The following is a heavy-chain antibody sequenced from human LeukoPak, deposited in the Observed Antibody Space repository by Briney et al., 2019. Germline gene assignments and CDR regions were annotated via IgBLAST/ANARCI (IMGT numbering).Heavy chain of an antibody. CDR2: IRSKANSYAT. V-gene: IGHV3-73*01. J-gene: IGHJ3*02. CDR3: TRHSAAHHAFDI. D-gene: IGHD6-13*01. CDR1: GFTFSGSA. Sequence: QPGGSLRLSCAASGFTFSGSAMHWVRQASGKGLEWVGRIRSKANSYATAYAASVKGRFTISRDDSKNTAYLQMNSLKTEDTAVYYCTRHSAAHHAFDIWGQGTMVTVSS.